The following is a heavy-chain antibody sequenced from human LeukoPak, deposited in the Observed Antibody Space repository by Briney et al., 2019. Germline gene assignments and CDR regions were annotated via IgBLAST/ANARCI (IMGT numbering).Heavy chain of an antibody. D-gene: IGHD1-26*01. CDR2: INTDGSGT. J-gene: IGHJ4*02. V-gene: IGHV3-74*01. Sequence: PGGSLRLSCAASGFTFSSYWMHSVRHAPGKGLVWGSRINTDGSGTIYADSGKGRFTISRDNDKNTLYLQVNSLRAEDTAVYYCARDVGIPPRYFDSWGQGTLVTVSS. CDR1: GFTFSSYW. CDR3: ARDVGIPPRYFDS.